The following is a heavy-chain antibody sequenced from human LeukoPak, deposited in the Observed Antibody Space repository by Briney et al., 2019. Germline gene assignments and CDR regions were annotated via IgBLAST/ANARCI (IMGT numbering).Heavy chain of an antibody. D-gene: IGHD3-22*01. V-gene: IGHV1-2*02. Sequence: GASVKVSCKASGYTFTGYFVHWVRQAPGQVLQWMGWINPNTGGTNYAQKFQGRVTVTRDTSISTAYMELSRLRSDDTAVYYCARDPQPTYITMIVVDSFDYWGQGTLVTVSS. J-gene: IGHJ4*02. CDR2: INPNTGGT. CDR1: GYTFTGYF. CDR3: ARDPQPTYITMIVVDSFDY.